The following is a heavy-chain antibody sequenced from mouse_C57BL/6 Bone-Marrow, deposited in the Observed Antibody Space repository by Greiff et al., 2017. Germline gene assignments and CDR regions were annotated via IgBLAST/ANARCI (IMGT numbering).Heavy chain of an antibody. D-gene: IGHD1-1*01. J-gene: IGHJ1*03. Sequence: VKLVESDAELVKPGASVKISCKVSGYTFTDHTLHWMKQRPEQGLEWIGYIYPRDGSTKYNEKFKGKATLTADKSSSPAYMQLNSLTSDDSAVYFCARRGFITTVGSPLYWYFDVWGTGTTVTVSS. CDR1: GYTFTDHT. CDR2: IYPRDGST. CDR3: ARRGFITTVGSPLYWYFDV. V-gene: IGHV1-78*01.